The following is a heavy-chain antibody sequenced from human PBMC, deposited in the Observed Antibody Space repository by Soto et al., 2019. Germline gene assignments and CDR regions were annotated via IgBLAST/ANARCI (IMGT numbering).Heavy chain of an antibody. CDR2: IYYSGST. CDR1: GCSISSSSYY. CDR3: AREPKESGSYYVFFYYYGMDV. V-gene: IGHV4-39*02. Sequence: SSETLSLTCTVYGCSISSSSYYWGWIRQPPGKGLEWIGSIYYSGSTHYKTSLKSRDTISVDTSKNQFSLKLSSVTAADTAVYYCAREPKESGSYYVFFYYYGMDVWGQGTTVTVSS. D-gene: IGHD1-26*01. J-gene: IGHJ6*02.